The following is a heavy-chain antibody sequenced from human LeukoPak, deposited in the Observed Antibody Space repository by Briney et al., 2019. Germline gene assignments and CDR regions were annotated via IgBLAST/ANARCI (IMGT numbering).Heavy chain of an antibody. J-gene: IGHJ5*02. CDR3: ARGDYYDSSGYYYH. CDR2: IYYSGST. D-gene: IGHD3-22*01. CDR1: GGSISSGDYY. V-gene: IGHV4-30-4*08. Sequence: SQTLSLTCTVSGGSISSGDYYGSWIRQPPGKGLEWIGFIYYSGSTSYNPSLRSRVTISLDTSKNYFSLKLTSVTAADTAMYYCARGDYYDSSGYYYHWGQGTLVTVSS.